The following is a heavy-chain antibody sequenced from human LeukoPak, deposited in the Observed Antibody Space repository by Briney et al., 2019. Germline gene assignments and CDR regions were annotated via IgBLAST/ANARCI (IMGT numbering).Heavy chain of an antibody. CDR1: GFTFSSYS. D-gene: IGHD6-13*01. Sequence: GGSLRLSCAASGFTFSSYSMTWVRQAPGKGLEWVSYISSSSSTIYYADSVRGRFTISRDNAKNSLYLQMNSLRDEDAAAYYCARDGPPIAAAGTWWFDPWGQGTLVTVSS. V-gene: IGHV3-48*02. J-gene: IGHJ5*02. CDR3: ARDGPPIAAAGTWWFDP. CDR2: ISSSSSTI.